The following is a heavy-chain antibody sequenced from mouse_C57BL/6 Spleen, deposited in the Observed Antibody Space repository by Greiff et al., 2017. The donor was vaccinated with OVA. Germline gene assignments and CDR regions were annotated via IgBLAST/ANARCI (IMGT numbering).Heavy chain of an antibody. CDR2: INPNNGGT. V-gene: IGHV1-22*01. D-gene: IGHD2-3*01. J-gene: IGHJ2*01. CDR3: ARGVVGDGYYGY. CDR1: GYTFTDYN. Sequence: VQLQQSGPELVKPGASVKMSCKASGYTFTDYNMHWVKQSHGKSLEWIGYINPNNGGTSYNQKFKGKATLTVNKSSSTAYMELRSLTLEDSAVYYCARGVVGDGYYGYWGQGTTLTVSS.